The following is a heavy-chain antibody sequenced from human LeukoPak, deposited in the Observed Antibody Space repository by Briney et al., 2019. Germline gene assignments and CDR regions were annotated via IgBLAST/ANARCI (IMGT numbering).Heavy chain of an antibody. Sequence: SETLSLTCAVYGGSFSDYYWSWTRQPPGKGLEWVGEINHSGSTNYNPSLKSRVTISVDTSKNQFFLKLNSVTAADTAVYYCARVVLWFGELSSYFGYWGQGTLVTVSS. CDR2: INHSGST. D-gene: IGHD3-10*01. CDR3: ARVVLWFGELSSYFGY. J-gene: IGHJ4*02. CDR1: GGSFSDYY. V-gene: IGHV4-34*01.